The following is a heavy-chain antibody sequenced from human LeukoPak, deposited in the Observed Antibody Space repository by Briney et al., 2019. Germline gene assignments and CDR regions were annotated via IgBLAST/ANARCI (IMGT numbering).Heavy chain of an antibody. Sequence: PSETLSLTCTVSGGSINSGRYYWSWIRQPAGRGLEWIGHISTSGRTSYSPSLKSRVTISVDTSKNQFSLKLSSVTAADTAVYYCARGGGFGELLYYYWGQGTLVTVSS. CDR2: ISTSGRT. D-gene: IGHD3-10*01. J-gene: IGHJ4*02. CDR3: ARGGGFGELLYYY. V-gene: IGHV4-61*09. CDR1: GGSINSGRYY.